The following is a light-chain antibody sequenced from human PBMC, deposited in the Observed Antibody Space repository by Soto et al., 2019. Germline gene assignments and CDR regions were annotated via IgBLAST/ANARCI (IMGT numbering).Light chain of an antibody. J-gene: IGKJ1*01. CDR3: QKYNTYSRK. CDR1: QSISGW. Sequence: IQITHSPSTLSASVVDRVSITFLASQSISGWLAWYQQKPGKAPKLLIYDASTLESGVPSRFSGSGSGTEFTLTISSLQPDDFATYYCQKYNTYSRKFGQGTKVDIK. V-gene: IGKV1-5*01. CDR2: DAS.